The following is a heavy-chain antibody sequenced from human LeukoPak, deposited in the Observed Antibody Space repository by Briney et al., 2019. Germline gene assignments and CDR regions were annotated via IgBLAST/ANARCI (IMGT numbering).Heavy chain of an antibody. J-gene: IGHJ3*02. CDR1: GGSIISSDYH. CDR2: ISYSGNT. D-gene: IGHD2-15*01. Sequence: SETLSLTCTVSGGSIISSDYHWGWVRQPPGKGLEWIGTISYSGNTDYNPSLRSRVTIPVDTSNNQFSLRLGSVTAADTAVYHCARHCCSGPAKRVFDIWGQGTMVTVSS. CDR3: ARHCCSGPAKRVFDI. V-gene: IGHV4-39*01.